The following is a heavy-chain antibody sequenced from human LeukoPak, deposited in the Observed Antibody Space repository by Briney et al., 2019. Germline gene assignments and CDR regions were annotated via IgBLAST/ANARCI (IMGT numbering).Heavy chain of an antibody. J-gene: IGHJ4*02. CDR2: IYYRST. CDR1: GGSISSYY. CDR3: ARRYVIEGYYYAQFDY. V-gene: IGHV4-59*08. Sequence: SETLSLTCSVSGGSISSYYWSWIRQPPGKGLEWIGYIYYRSTNYNPSLKSRVTISIDTFKNQLSLKLSSVPAADSIVYQVARRYVIEGYYYAQFDYWGQGTLVTVSS. D-gene: IGHD3-22*01.